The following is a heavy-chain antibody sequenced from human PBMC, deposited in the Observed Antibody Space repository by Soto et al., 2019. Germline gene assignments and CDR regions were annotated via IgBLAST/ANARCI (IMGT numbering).Heavy chain of an antibody. V-gene: IGHV1-3*01. Sequence: ASVKVSCKASGYTFTSYAMHWARQAPGQRLEWMGWINAGNGNTKYSQKFQGRVTITRDTSASTAYMELSSLRSEDTAVYYCARAIAVATNDAFDIWGQGTMVTVSS. D-gene: IGHD6-19*01. J-gene: IGHJ3*02. CDR2: INAGNGNT. CDR3: ARAIAVATNDAFDI. CDR1: GYTFTSYA.